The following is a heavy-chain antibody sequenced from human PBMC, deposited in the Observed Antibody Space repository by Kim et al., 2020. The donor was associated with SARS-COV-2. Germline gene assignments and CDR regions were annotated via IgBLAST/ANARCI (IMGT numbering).Heavy chain of an antibody. J-gene: IGHJ6*02. CDR1: GGSISNSSYY. CDR3: ARCLAYCSGTNCRGDYYGMDV. Sequence: SETLSLTCSVSGGSISNSSYYWGWIRQPPGKGLEWIGSIYYSGSTYYNPSLKSRVTISVDTSKNQFSLKLSSATAADTAVYFCARCLAYCSGTNCRGDYYGMDVWGQGTTVTVSS. CDR2: IYYSGST. V-gene: IGHV4-39*01. D-gene: IGHD2-2*01.